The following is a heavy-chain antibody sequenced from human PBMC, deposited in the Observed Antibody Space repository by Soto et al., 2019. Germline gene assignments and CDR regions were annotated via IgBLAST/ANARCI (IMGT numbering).Heavy chain of an antibody. Sequence: AAVKVACKASGYSFSSKSIHWGRQAPGQGLEWLGWISPFNGDTSYAQKFQGRVTMTTDTSTSTVLKELWSLRFDDTAVYYCARVSVLGGATIVSWGQGTLVTVSS. CDR1: GYSFSSKS. V-gene: IGHV1-18*01. D-gene: IGHD1-26*01. CDR3: ARVSVLGGATIVS. CDR2: ISPFNGDT. J-gene: IGHJ4*02.